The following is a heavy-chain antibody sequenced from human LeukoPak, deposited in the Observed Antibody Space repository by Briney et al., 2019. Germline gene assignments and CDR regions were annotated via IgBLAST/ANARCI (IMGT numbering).Heavy chain of an antibody. D-gene: IGHD1-26*01. J-gene: IGHJ4*02. CDR3: VISGSYYFDY. CDR2: ISYDGSNK. V-gene: IGHV3-30*03. CDR1: GFTFSSYG. Sequence: PGGSLRLSCAASGFTFSSYGMHWVRQAPGKGLERVAVISYDGSNKNYADSVKGRFTISRDNSKNTLYLQMNSLRAEETAVYYCVISGSYYFDYWGQGTLVTVSS.